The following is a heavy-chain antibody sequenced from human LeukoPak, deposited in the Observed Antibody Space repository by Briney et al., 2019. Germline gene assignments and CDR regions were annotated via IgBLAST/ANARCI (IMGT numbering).Heavy chain of an antibody. CDR2: INPNSGGT. V-gene: IGHV1-2*02. CDR1: GYTFTRYY. Sequence: ASVKVSCKASGYTFTRYYMHWVRQAPGQGLEWMGWINPNSGGTNYAQKFQGRVTMTRDTSISTAYMELSSLRSDDTAVYYWARVRNAFDLWGEGTLVTVSS. CDR3: ARVRNAFDL. J-gene: IGHJ5*02.